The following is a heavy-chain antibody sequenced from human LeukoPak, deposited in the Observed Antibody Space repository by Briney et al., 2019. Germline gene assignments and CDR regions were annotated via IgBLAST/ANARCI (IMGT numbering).Heavy chain of an antibody. CDR2: INWNGGST. V-gene: IGHV3-20*04. J-gene: IGHJ4*02. D-gene: IGHD3-10*01. CDR3: ARAGHKLLWFGEFFDY. CDR1: GFTFDDYG. Sequence: GGSLRLSCAASGFTFDDYGMSWVRQATGKGLEWVSGINWNGGSTGYADSVKGRFTISRDNAKNSLYPQMNSLRAEDTALYYCARAGHKLLWFGEFFDYWGQGTLVTVSS.